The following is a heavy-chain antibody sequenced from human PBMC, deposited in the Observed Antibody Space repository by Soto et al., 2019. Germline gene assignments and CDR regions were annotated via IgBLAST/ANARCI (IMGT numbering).Heavy chain of an antibody. CDR3: ARFRFGDNFDCFGMVV. CDR2: IYYSGST. D-gene: IGHD3-16*01. J-gene: IGHJ6*02. CDR1: GGSISSNHW. V-gene: IGHV4-4*01. Sequence: QVQLRESGPGLVKPSGTLSLTCAVSGGSISSNHWWNWVRQSPGKGLEWIGEIYYSGSTNYNLSLKKRTTMSLDKSKHVFSRGLTFVSAADTATYCGARFRFGDNFDCFGMVVWGQGTTVTV.